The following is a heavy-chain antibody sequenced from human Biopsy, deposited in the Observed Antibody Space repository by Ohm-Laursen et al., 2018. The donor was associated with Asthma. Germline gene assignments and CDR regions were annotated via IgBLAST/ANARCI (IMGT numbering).Heavy chain of an antibody. CDR1: GGSISSGDYY. Sequence: TLSLTCTVSGGSISSGDYYWSWIRQPPGKGLEWIGYIYYSGSTYYNPSLKSRVSISIDTSKNQFSLKLSSVTAADTAVYYCARAQDYYDSRGYYRSFDYWGQGTLVTVSS. CDR3: ARAQDYYDSRGYYRSFDY. J-gene: IGHJ4*02. V-gene: IGHV4-30-4*01. CDR2: IYYSGST. D-gene: IGHD3-22*01.